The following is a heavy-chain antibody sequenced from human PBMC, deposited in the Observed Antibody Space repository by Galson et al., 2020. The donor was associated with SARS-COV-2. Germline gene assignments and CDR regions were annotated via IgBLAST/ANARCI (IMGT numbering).Heavy chain of an antibody. CDR3: ARGPFTDYYYGMDV. CDR2: IYSSGSN. CDR1: GISISSSSYY. D-gene: IGHD2-8*02. J-gene: IGHJ6*02. Sequence: SETLSLTCTVSGISISSSSYYWVWIRQPPGKGLEWSGSIYSSGSNYSTPSLKRRVTISVDTSKNQFALKLSSVTDADTAVYYCARGPFTDYYYGMDVWGQGTTVTVSS. V-gene: IGHV4-39*01.